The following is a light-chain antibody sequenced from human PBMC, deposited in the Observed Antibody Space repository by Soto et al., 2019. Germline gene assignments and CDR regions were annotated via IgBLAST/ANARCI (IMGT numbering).Light chain of an antibody. V-gene: IGKV1-6*01. CDR1: RDVGSD. J-gene: IGKJ1*01. CDR3: LQDDGDSWT. CDR2: AAS. Sequence: QMTQSPSSLSASVGEKIIITCRASRDVGSDVSWYQQKPGQAPKLLIYAASNLYTGVPSRFSGSRSGTEFTLPISSLQPEDCESYYCLQDDGDSWTFGQGTKVEIE.